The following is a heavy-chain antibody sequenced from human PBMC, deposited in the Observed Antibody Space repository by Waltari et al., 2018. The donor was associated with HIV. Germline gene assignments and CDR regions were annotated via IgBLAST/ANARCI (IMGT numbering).Heavy chain of an antibody. D-gene: IGHD2-15*01. CDR1: GGSISSYY. Sequence: QVQLQESGPGLVKPSETLSLTCTVSGGSISSYYWSWIRQPPGKGLEWIGYIYYSGSTNYNPSLKSRVTISVDTSKNQFSLKLSSVTAADTAVYYCARQPPGGWIDYWGQGTLVTVSS. V-gene: IGHV4-59*08. CDR2: IYYSGST. J-gene: IGHJ4*02. CDR3: ARQPPGGWIDY.